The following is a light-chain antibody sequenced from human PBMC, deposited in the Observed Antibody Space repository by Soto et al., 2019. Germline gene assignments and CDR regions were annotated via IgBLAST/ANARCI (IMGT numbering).Light chain of an antibody. CDR1: QSVNSY. CDR3: QQRTNWPSST. J-gene: IGKJ5*01. CDR2: DAS. Sequence: EIVLTQSPATLSLSPGERATLSCRASQSVNSYLAWYQQKPGQAPRLLISDASNRATGIPGRFNGSGSGTDFTLTISSLEPEDFAIYYCQQRTNWPSSTFGQGTRLEIK. V-gene: IGKV3-11*01.